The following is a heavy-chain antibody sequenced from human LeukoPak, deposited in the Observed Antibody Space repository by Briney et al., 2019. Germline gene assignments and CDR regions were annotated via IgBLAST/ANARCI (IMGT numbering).Heavy chain of an antibody. V-gene: IGHV3-23*01. CDR2: ISGSGVST. CDR1: GFTFSSYG. CDR3: AKSRLRARRGDAFDI. Sequence: PGGTLRLSCAASGFTFSSYGMSWVRQAPGEGLECVSAISGSGVSTYYADSVKGRFTISRDNSKNTLYLQMNSLRAEDTAVYYCAKSRLRARRGDAFDIWGQGTMVTVSS. D-gene: IGHD3-10*01. J-gene: IGHJ3*02.